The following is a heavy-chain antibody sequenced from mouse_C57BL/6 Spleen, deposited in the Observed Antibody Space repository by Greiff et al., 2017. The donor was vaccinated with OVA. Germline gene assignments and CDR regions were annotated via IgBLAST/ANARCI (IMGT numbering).Heavy chain of an antibody. Sequence: VQLQQPGAELVKPGASVKLSCKASGYTFTSYWMQWVKQRPGQGLEWIGEIDPSDSYTNYNQKFKGKATLTVDTSSSTAYMQLSSLTSEDSAVYYCARWRGSSFPFDYWGQGTTLTVSS. CDR1: GYTFTSYW. D-gene: IGHD1-1*01. V-gene: IGHV1-50*01. CDR2: IDPSDSYT. J-gene: IGHJ2*01. CDR3: ARWRGSSFPFDY.